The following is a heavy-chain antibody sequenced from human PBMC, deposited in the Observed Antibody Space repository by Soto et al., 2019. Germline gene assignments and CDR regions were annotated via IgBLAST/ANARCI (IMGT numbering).Heavy chain of an antibody. CDR1: GGSISSSSYY. Sequence: PSETLSLTXTVSGGSISSSSYYWGWIRQPPGKGLEWIGSIYYSGSTYYNPSLKSRVTISVDTSKNQFSLKLSSVTAADTAVYYCARVDTAMVTLDYWGQGTLVTVSS. CDR2: IYYSGST. V-gene: IGHV4-39*01. CDR3: ARVDTAMVTLDY. J-gene: IGHJ4*02. D-gene: IGHD5-18*01.